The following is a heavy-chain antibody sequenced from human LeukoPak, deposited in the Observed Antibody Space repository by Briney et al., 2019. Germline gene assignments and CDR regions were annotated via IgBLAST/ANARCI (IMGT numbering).Heavy chain of an antibody. J-gene: IGHJ4*02. CDR2: IYHSGST. CDR1: GGSISSSSYY. D-gene: IGHD1-26*01. V-gene: IGHV4-39*07. CDR3: AREPWEPRAFDY. Sequence: SETLSLTCTVSGGSISSSSYYWGWIRQPPGKGLEWIGEIYHSGSTNYNPSLKSRVTISVDKSKNQFSLKLSSVTAADTAVYYCAREPWEPRAFDYWGQGTLVTVSS.